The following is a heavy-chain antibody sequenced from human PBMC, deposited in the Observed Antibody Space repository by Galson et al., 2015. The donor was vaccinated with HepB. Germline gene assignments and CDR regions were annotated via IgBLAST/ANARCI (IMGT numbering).Heavy chain of an antibody. J-gene: IGHJ6*02. D-gene: IGHD3-9*01. CDR3: ARRKRYYDILTGYYYYGMDV. V-gene: IGHV3-33*08. CDR1: GFTFSSYG. CDR2: IWYDGSSK. Sequence: SLRLSCAASGFTFSSYGMHWVRQAPGKGLEWVAVIWYDGSSKYYADSVKGRFTISRDNSKNTLYLQMNSLRAEDTAVYYCARRKRYYDILTGYYYYGMDVWGQGTTVTVSS.